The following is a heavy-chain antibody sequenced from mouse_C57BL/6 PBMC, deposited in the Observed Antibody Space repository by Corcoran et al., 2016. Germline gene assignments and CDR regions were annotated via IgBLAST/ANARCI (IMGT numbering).Heavy chain of an antibody. D-gene: IGHD1-1*01. Sequence: EVQLQQSGAELVKPGASVKLSCTASGFNIKDYYMHWVKQRTEQGLEWIGRIDPEDGETKYDPKFQGKATITANTSSNTAYLQLSSLTSEDTAVYYCSRDFFSPSIYYCSSDAMDYWGQGTSVTVSS. CDR3: SRDFFSPSIYYCSSDAMDY. CDR1: GFNIKDYY. V-gene: IGHV14-2*01. CDR2: IDPEDGET. J-gene: IGHJ4*01.